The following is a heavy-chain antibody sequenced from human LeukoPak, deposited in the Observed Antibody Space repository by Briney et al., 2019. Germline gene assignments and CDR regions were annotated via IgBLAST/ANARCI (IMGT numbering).Heavy chain of an antibody. J-gene: IGHJ6*03. CDR3: AKNRDGYYYYMDV. Sequence: GGSLRLSCAASGFTFSSYGMSWVRQAPGKGLEWVSAISGSGGSTYYADSVKGRFTISRDNSKNTLYLQMNSLRAEDTVVYYCAKNRDGYYYYMDVWGKGTTVTISS. D-gene: IGHD5-24*01. CDR2: ISGSGGST. V-gene: IGHV3-23*01. CDR1: GFTFSSYG.